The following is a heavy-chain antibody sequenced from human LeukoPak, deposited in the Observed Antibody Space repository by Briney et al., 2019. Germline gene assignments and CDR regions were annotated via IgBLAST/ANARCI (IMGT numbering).Heavy chain of an antibody. V-gene: IGHV4-39*01. CDR3: ASSGDHDLDSSYYGMDV. D-gene: IGHD3/OR15-3a*01. Sequence: SETLSLTCTVSGGSISSSTYYWGWIRQPPGKGLEWIGSIYYSGSTYYNPSLKSRVTISVDTSKNQFSLKLSSVTAADTAVYYCASSGDHDLDSSYYGMDVWGQGTTVTVSS. CDR1: GGSISSSTYY. CDR2: IYYSGST. J-gene: IGHJ6*02.